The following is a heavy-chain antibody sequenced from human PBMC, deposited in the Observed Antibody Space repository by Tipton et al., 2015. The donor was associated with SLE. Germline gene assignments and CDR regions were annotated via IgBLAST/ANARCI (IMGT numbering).Heavy chain of an antibody. CDR2: IRYVGTNT. V-gene: IGHV3-30*02. J-gene: IGHJ4*02. CDR1: GFTFSSYG. Sequence: SLRLSCAASGFTFSSYGMHWVRQAPGKGLEWVAFIRYVGTNTLYADSVKGRFTISRDNSKNTVYLQMNSLRAEDTAVYYCAKLNWRVAAAGGWDYWGQGTLVTVSS. D-gene: IGHD6-13*01. CDR3: AKLNWRVAAAGGWDY.